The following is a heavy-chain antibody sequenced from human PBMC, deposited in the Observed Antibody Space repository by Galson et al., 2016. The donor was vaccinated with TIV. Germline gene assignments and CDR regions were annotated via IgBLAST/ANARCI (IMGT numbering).Heavy chain of an antibody. D-gene: IGHD5-18*01. Sequence: SVKVSCKASGGTFSSFVVTWVRQAPGQGLEWMGGIIPLFGEAHYAQKFQGRVTISAGESTSTVYMELRSLRSGDTAVYYCAKCRNTAMDTYYYYYGLDVWGQGTTVTVSS. CDR1: GGTFSSFV. CDR2: IIPLFGEA. CDR3: AKCRNTAMDTYYYYYGLDV. J-gene: IGHJ6*02. V-gene: IGHV1-69*13.